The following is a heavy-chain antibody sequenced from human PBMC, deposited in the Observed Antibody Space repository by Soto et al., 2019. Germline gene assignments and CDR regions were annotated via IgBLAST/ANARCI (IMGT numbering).Heavy chain of an antibody. D-gene: IGHD1-26*01. Sequence: GGSLRLSCAASGFTFSSYVMHWVRQSPGKGLEWVAVIWYDGSNKYYADSVKGRFTISRDNSKNTLYLQMNSLRAEDTAVYYCARVSRGVGATHYYYGMDVWGQGTTVTVSS. CDR2: IWYDGSNK. V-gene: IGHV3-33*01. J-gene: IGHJ6*02. CDR1: GFTFSSYV. CDR3: ARVSRGVGATHYYYGMDV.